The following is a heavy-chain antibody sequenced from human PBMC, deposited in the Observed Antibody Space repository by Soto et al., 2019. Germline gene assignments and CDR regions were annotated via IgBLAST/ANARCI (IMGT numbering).Heavy chain of an antibody. CDR3: ARDGADTGPHCSGGSCYYGMDV. Sequence: KASCTASGYTFTTYRISWLRQTPGQGLEWMGWISAYNGNTNYAQKLQGRVTMTTDTSTSTAYMELRSLRSDDTAVYYCARDGADTGPHCSGGSCYYGMDVWGQGTTVTVSS. D-gene: IGHD2-15*01. CDR2: ISAYNGNT. CDR1: GYTFTTYR. J-gene: IGHJ6*02. V-gene: IGHV1-18*01.